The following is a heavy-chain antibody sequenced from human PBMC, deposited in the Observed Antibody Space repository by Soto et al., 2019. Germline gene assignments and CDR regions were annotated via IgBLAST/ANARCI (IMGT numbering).Heavy chain of an antibody. CDR1: GYSFTSYW. V-gene: IGHV5-10-1*01. CDR3: ARPRSGKVNWFDP. CDR2: IDPSDSYT. Sequence: GESLKISCKGSGYSFTSYWISWVRQMPGKGLEWMGRIDPSDSYTNYSPSSQGHVTISADQSISTAYLQWSSLKASDTAMYYCARPRSGKVNWFDPWGQGTLVTVSS. J-gene: IGHJ5*02. D-gene: IGHD3-10*01.